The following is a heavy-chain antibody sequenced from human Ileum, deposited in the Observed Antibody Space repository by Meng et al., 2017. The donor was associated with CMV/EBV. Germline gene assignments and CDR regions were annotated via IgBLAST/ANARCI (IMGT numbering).Heavy chain of an antibody. J-gene: IGHJ4*02. CDR3: ARGRGLTPYY. CDR2: ISYDGINK. V-gene: IGHV3-30-3*01. CDR1: RLSFSCYA. D-gene: IGHD3-10*01. Sequence: LTCAASRLSFSCYATHWVLQSPGSALKWVAVISYDGINKYYAASVKGRFTISRDNSKNTLHLQMNSLRAEDTAVYYFARGRGLTPYYWGQGTLFTVSS.